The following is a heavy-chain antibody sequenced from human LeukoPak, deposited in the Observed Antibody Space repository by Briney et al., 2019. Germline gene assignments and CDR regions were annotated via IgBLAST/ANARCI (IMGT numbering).Heavy chain of an antibody. CDR3: ARDPPYYYGSGSNDAFDI. CDR2: IKEDGSEK. CDR1: GFTFRTYW. D-gene: IGHD3-10*01. V-gene: IGHV3-7*01. Sequence: GGSLRLSCAASGFTFRTYWMSWVRQAPGKGLEWVANIKEDGSEKYYVDSVKGRFTISRDNAKNSLYLQMNSLRAEDTAVYYCARDPPYYYGSGSNDAFDIWGQGTMVTVSS. J-gene: IGHJ3*02.